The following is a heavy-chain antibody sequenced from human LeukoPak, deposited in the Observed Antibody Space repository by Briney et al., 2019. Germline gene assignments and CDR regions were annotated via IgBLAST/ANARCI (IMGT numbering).Heavy chain of an antibody. CDR2: IHPGDSET. CDR1: GYSFTSYW. V-gene: IGHV5-51*01. J-gene: IGHJ4*02. D-gene: IGHD1-26*01. Sequence: HGESLKISCKGSGYSFTSYWIGWVRQMPGKSLECMGIIHPGDSETRYSPSFQGQVTISADKSISTAYLQWSGLKASDTAMYYCARRLGATQPYFDFWGQGALVTVSS. CDR3: ARRLGATQPYFDF.